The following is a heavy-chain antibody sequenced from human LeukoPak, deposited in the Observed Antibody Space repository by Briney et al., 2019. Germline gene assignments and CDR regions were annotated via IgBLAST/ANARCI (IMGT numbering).Heavy chain of an antibody. D-gene: IGHD2-21*02. V-gene: IGHV2-5*02. CDR3: AHIRVTGSPRYGMDV. CDR1: GFSLSTSGAR. CDR2: IYWDDDK. Sequence: SGQTLAKPTQTLTLTCTFSGFSLSTSGARVGWLRQPPGKALEWLAVIYWDDDKRYSPTLQIRLTITKDTSKNQVVLTMTNMDPVDTATYYCAHIRVTGSPRYGMDVWGQGTTVTVSS. J-gene: IGHJ6*02.